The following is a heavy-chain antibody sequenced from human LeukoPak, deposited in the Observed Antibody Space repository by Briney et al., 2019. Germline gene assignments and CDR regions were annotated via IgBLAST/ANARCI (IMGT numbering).Heavy chain of an antibody. D-gene: IGHD2-2*01. Sequence: ASVKVSCTASGYTFTHYYMHWVRQAPGQGLEWLGVINPSGGNTTFAQKFQGRVTMTRDTSTNTVYMELSSLRSEDTAVYYCARDQVIVVVPVGSSRVPSPVDLNYYFYGMDVWGQGTTVTVS. CDR3: ARDQVIVVVPVGSSRVPSPVDLNYYFYGMDV. J-gene: IGHJ6*02. CDR1: GYTFTHYY. V-gene: IGHV1-46*01. CDR2: INPSGGNT.